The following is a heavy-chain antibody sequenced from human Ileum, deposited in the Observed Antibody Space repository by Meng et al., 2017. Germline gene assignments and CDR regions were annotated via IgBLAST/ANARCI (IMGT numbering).Heavy chain of an antibody. CDR2: INVGNGDT. D-gene: IGHD1-26*01. CDR1: GYSFTTYA. Sequence: HVQLVQSGAVVKKPGASVNISLKASGYSFTTYAKHWVRQSPGRVLEWIGWINVGNGDTRYSQEFQGRLTITRDTSASTAYLELSSLTSEDTAMYYCARNTVGTATLDYWGQGTLVTVSS. CDR3: ARNTVGTATLDY. V-gene: IGHV1-3*01. J-gene: IGHJ4*02.